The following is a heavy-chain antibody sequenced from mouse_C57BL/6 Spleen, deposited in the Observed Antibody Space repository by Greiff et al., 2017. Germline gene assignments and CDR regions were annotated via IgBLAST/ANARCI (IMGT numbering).Heavy chain of an antibody. J-gene: IGHJ3*01. CDR2: ILPGSGST. CDR3: ARRKGNLLLRWGWFAY. D-gene: IGHD1-1*01. CDR1: GYTFPGYW. Sequence: QVQLKESGAELMKPGASVKLSCKATGYTFPGYWIAWVKQRPGHGLEWIGEILPGSGSTNYNEKFKGKATFTADTSSNTAYMQLSSLTTEDSAIYYCARRKGNLLLRWGWFAYWGQGTLVTVSA. V-gene: IGHV1-9*01.